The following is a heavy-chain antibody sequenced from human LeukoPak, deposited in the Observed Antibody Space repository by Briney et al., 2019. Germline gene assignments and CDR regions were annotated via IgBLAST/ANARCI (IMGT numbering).Heavy chain of an antibody. J-gene: IGHJ4*02. Sequence: SETLSLTCTVSGGSISGYYWSWIRQPPGKGLEWINYITYSGSTNYNPSLKSRVTMSVDTSKNQFSLRLSSVTAADTAVYYCARHGSSYSFDCWGQGTLVTVSS. V-gene: IGHV4-59*08. CDR2: ITYSGST. CDR1: GGSISGYY. CDR3: ARHGSSYSFDC. D-gene: IGHD6-13*01.